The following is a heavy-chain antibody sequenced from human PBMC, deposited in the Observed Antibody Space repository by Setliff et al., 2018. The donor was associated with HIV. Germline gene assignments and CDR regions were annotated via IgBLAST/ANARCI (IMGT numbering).Heavy chain of an antibody. CDR2: IYSDGYT. D-gene: IGHD2-2*01. Sequence: LRLSCAASGFSVSNKYMTWVRQAPGEGLEWVSIIYSDGYTYYLDSVKGRFTISRDNAKNSLYLQMVSLRVEDTAVYYCARDPLPCSSPSCYPPGYFDYWGQGTLVTVSS. CDR1: GFSVSNKY. V-gene: IGHV3-66*01. CDR3: ARDPLPCSSPSCYPPGYFDY. J-gene: IGHJ4*02.